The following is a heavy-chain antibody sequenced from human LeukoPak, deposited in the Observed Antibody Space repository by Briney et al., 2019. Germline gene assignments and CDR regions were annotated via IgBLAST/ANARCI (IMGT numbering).Heavy chain of an antibody. Sequence: GASVKVSCKAPENAFTGYAIHWVRHLPGRGLEWMGWINGGSGNKQFSQNLQDRIIFTRDTSARTVYMELSSLRFDDTAVYYCATCSIWCSFDSWGQGTLVTVSS. V-gene: IGHV1-3*01. J-gene: IGHJ4*02. D-gene: IGHD2-8*01. CDR2: INGGSGNK. CDR1: ENAFTGYA. CDR3: ATCSIWCSFDS.